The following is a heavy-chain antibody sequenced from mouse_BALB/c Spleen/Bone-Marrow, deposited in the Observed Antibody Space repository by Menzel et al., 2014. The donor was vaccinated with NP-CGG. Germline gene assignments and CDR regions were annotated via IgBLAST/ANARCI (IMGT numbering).Heavy chain of an antibody. CDR2: ILPGSGST. V-gene: IGHV1-9*01. J-gene: IGHJ3*01. CDR3: ARGGYYGSSLFAY. CDR1: GYTLSSYW. Sequence: QVQLQQSGAELMKPGASVKISCKATGYTLSSYWIEWVKQRPGHGLEWIGEILPGSGSTNYNEKFKGKATFTADTSSNTAYMQLSSLTSEDSAVYFCARGGYYGSSLFAYWGQGTLVTVSA. D-gene: IGHD1-1*01.